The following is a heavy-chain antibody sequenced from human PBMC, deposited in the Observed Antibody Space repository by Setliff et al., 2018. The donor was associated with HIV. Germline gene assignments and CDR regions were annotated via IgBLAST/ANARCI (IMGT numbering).Heavy chain of an antibody. CDR1: GFAFSSHQ. CDR2: ISYDGSNK. D-gene: IGHD6-13*01. V-gene: IGHV3-30*04. Sequence: GGSLRLSCAASGFAFSSHQMSWVRQAPGRGLEWVAVISYDGSNKYYADSVKGRFTISRDNSKNTLYLQMNSLRAEDTAVYYCAREELVGGFDYWGQGTLVTVSS. J-gene: IGHJ4*02. CDR3: AREELVGGFDY.